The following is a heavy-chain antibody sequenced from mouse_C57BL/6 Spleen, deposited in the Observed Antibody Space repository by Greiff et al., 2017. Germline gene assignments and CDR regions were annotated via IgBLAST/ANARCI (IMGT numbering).Heavy chain of an antibody. V-gene: IGHV1-80*01. D-gene: IGHD4-1*01. J-gene: IGHJ4*01. CDR1: GYAFSSYW. CDR2: IYPGDGDT. CDR3: ARSNWDENYYAMDY. Sequence: QVQLKESGAELVKPGASVKISCKASGYAFSSYWMNWVKQRPGKGLEWIGQIYPGDGDTNYNGKFKGKATLTADKSSSTAYMQLSSLTSEDSAVYFCARSNWDENYYAMDYWGQGTSVTVSS.